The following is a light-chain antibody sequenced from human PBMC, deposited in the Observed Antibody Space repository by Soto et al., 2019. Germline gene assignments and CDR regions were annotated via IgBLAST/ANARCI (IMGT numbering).Light chain of an antibody. V-gene: IGLV2-14*03. CDR1: SNDFGDYNY. Sequence: QSVLTQPASVSGSPGQSITISCTGTSNDFGDYNYVSWYQHNPGKAPRLVIYDASNRPSGVSSRFSGSRSGNTASLTISGIQAEDEADYYCSSHTSSNTLVFGIGTKVTVL. CDR2: DAS. J-gene: IGLJ1*01. CDR3: SSHTSSNTLV.